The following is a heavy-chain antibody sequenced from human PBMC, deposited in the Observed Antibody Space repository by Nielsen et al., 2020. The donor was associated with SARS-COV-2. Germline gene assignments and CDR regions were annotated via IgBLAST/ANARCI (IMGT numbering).Heavy chain of an antibody. CDR2: INPSGGST. CDR3: ARVGLGYCSGGSCYSGGSYYYYGMDV. V-gene: IGHV1-46*01. Sequence: SVKVSCKASGYTFTSYYMHWVGQAPGQGLEWMGVINPSGGSTSYAQQFQGRVTMTRDTSTSTVYMELSSLRSEDTAVYYCARVGLGYCSGGSCYSGGSYYYYGMDVWGQGTTVTVSS. D-gene: IGHD2-15*01. J-gene: IGHJ6*02. CDR1: GYTFTSYY.